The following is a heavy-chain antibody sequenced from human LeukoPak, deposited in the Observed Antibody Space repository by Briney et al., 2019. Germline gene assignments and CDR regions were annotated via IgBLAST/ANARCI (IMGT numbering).Heavy chain of an antibody. CDR1: YTFXXYY. D-gene: IGHD2-2*01. CDR2: INPNSGGT. CDR3: ARGXCSSTXCLXXDY. V-gene: IGHV1-2*02. Sequence: YTFXXYYMHWVRQAPGQGLEWMGWINPNSGGTNYAQKFQGRVTMTRDTSISTAYMELSRLRSDDTAVYYCARGXCSSTXCLXXDYWGQGTXVTVSS. J-gene: IGHJ4*02.